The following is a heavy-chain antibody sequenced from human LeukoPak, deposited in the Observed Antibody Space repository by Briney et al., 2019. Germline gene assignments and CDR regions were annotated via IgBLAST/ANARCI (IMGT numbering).Heavy chain of an antibody. D-gene: IGHD2-15*01. CDR1: GGTFSSYA. V-gene: IGHV1-69*04. CDR2: IIPILGIA. Sequence: SVKVSCKASGGTFSSYAISWVRQALGQGLEWMGRIIPILGIANYAQKFQGRVTITADKSTSTAYMELSSLRSEDTAVYYCARVSPSKWSGSQGYWGQGTLVTVSS. J-gene: IGHJ4*02. CDR3: ARVSPSKWSGSQGY.